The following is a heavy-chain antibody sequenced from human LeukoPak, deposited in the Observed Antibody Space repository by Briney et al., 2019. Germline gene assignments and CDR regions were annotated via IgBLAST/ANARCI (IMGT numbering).Heavy chain of an antibody. Sequence: GGSLRLSCAASGFTFSTYSMHWVRQAPGKGLEWVSSISSSSSDVYYADSVKGRFTVSRDNGKNSLYLQMNSLRAEDTAVYYCAEERGSGSYYKVDYWGQGTLVTVSS. CDR3: AEERGSGSYYKVDY. CDR2: ISSSSSDV. J-gene: IGHJ4*02. V-gene: IGHV3-21*01. CDR1: GFTFSTYS. D-gene: IGHD3-10*01.